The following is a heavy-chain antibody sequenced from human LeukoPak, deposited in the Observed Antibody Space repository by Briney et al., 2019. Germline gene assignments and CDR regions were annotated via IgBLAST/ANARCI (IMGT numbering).Heavy chain of an antibody. CDR3: ARDLIGPYYFDY. CDR2: IYTSGST. V-gene: IGHV4-61*02. CDR1: GGSISSGSYY. J-gene: IGHJ4*02. Sequence: SQTLSLTCTVSGGSISSGSYYWSWIRQPAGKGLEWIGRIYTSGSTNYSPSLKSRVTISVDTSKNQFSLKLSSVTAADTAVYYCARDLIGPYYFDYWGQGTLVTVSS.